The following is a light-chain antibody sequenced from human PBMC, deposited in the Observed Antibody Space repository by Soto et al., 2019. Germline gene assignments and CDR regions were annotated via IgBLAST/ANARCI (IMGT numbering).Light chain of an antibody. V-gene: IGKV3-11*01. Sequence: IVLTQSPATLSLSPGERATLSCRARQSVSSYLAWYQQKSGQAPRLLMSDVFIRATGTPARFSGSGFGTDFTLTISSLEPEDFAVYYCQQRSIWPNTFGQGTKLDIK. CDR1: QSVSSY. J-gene: IGKJ2*01. CDR2: DVF. CDR3: QQRSIWPNT.